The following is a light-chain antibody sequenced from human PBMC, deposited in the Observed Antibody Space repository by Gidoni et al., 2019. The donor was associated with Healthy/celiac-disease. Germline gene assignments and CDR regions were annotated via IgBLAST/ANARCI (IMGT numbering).Light chain of an antibody. CDR3: QQYYSTPQT. CDR1: QSVLSSSNNKNY. Sequence: DIVMTQSPDSLAVSLVERATINCKSSQSVLSSSNNKNYLAWYQQKPGQPPKLLIYWASTRESGVPDRFSGSGSGTDFTLTISSLQAEDVAVYYCQQYYSTPQTFGQGTKVEIK. CDR2: WAS. J-gene: IGKJ1*01. V-gene: IGKV4-1*01.